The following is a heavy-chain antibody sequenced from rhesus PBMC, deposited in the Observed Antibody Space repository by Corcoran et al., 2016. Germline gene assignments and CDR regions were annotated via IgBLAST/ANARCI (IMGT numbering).Heavy chain of an antibody. CDR2: IYGSGSST. CDR3: ARLKYRPYYFDY. V-gene: IGHV4-169*01. J-gene: IGHJ4*01. D-gene: IGHD2-15*01. CDR1: GGSISSRY. Sequence: QLQLQESGPGLVKPSETLSVTCAVSGGSISSRYWSWIRQAPGQGLEWIGYIYGSGSSTNYNPSLKSRVTLSVDTSKNQLSLNLSAVTTADTAVYYCARLKYRPYYFDYWGQGVLVTGSS.